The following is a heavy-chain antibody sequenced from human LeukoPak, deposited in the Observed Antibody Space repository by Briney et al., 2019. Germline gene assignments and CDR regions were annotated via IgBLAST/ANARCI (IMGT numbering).Heavy chain of an antibody. Sequence: TSETLSLTCTVSGGSISSSSYYWGWIRQPPGKGLEWIGSIYYSGSTYYNPSLKSRVTISVDTSKNQFSLKLSSVTAADTAVYYCARERHDYGGNSVYFQHWGQGTLVTVSS. J-gene: IGHJ1*01. D-gene: IGHD4-23*01. V-gene: IGHV4-39*07. CDR3: ARERHDYGGNSVYFQH. CDR1: GGSISSSSYY. CDR2: IYYSGST.